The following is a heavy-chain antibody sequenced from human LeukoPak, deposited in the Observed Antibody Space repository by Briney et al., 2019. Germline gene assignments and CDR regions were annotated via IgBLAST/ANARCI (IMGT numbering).Heavy chain of an antibody. V-gene: IGHV3-48*03. J-gene: IGHJ6*04. CDR2: ISSSGSTI. Sequence: GGSLRLSCAASGFTFSSYEMNWVRQAPGKGLEWVSYISSSGSTICYADSVKGRFTISRDKAKNSLYLQMNSLRAEDTAVYYCAELGITMIGGVWGKGTTVTISS. CDR3: AELGITMIGGV. CDR1: GFTFSSYE. D-gene: IGHD3-10*02.